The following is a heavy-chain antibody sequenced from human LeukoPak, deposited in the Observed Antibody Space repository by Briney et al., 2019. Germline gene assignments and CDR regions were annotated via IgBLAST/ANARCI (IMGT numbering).Heavy chain of an antibody. CDR1: GFTFSSYA. Sequence: PGGSLRLSCAASGFTFSSYAMHWVRQAPGKGLEWGAVISYDGSNKYYADSVKGRFTISRDNSKNTLYLQMNSLRAEDTAVYYCASLSARTGDDYWGQGTLVTVSS. D-gene: IGHD3-10*01. J-gene: IGHJ4*02. V-gene: IGHV3-30-3*01. CDR2: ISYDGSNK. CDR3: ASLSARTGDDY.